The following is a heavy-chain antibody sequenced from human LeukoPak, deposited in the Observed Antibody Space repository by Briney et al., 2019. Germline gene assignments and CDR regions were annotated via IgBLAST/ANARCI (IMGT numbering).Heavy chain of an antibody. CDR3: ARGVAAAGPYGMDV. J-gene: IGHJ6*02. CDR1: GFTFDDYA. V-gene: IGHV4-30-2*01. D-gene: IGHD6-13*01. CDR2: IYHSGST. Sequence: LRLSCAASGFTFDDYAMHWVRQPPGKGLEWIGYIYHSGSTYYNPSLKSRVTISVDRSKNQFSLKLSSVTAADTAVYYCARGVAAAGPYGMDVWGQGTTVTVSS.